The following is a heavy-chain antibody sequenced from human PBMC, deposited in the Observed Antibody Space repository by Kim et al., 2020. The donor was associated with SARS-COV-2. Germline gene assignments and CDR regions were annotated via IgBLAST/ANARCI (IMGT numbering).Heavy chain of an antibody. D-gene: IGHD3-10*01. J-gene: IGHJ4*02. V-gene: IGHV3-33*05. Sequence: GGSLRLSCVASGFTFSSYGMHWVRQAPGKGLEWVAVISYDSSNKYYADSVKGRFTISRDNSKNTLSLKMNSLRAEDTAVYYCARERFGAPTFDYWGQGTLVTFSS. CDR2: ISYDSSNK. CDR3: ARERFGAPTFDY. CDR1: GFTFSSYG.